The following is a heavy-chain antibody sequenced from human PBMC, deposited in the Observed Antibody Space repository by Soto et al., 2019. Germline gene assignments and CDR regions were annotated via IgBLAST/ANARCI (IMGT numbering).Heavy chain of an antibody. J-gene: IGHJ3*01. D-gene: IGHD2-15*01. CDR1: GYTFTGCG. V-gene: IGHV1-18*03. CDR2: ISVFNGNA. Sequence: VQLVQSGADVKKPGASVKVSCKTSGYTFTGCGINWVRQAPGDGLEWMGGISVFNGNAKYGQNIQDRVITTTDSSTTTAYMELRSPRSDDMAVYFCRRDGSGGIIDSWGPGTMLIVSS. CDR3: RRDGSGGIIDS.